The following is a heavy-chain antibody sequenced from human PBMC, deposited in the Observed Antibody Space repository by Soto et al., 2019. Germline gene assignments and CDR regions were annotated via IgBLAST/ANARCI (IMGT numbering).Heavy chain of an antibody. Sequence: QVQLVQSGAEVKKPGSSVKVSCKASGGTFSSYTISWVRQAPGQGLEWMGRIIPILGIANYAQKFQGRVTITADKSTSTAYMELSSLRSEDTAVYYCASSTAVQLERKNWFEPWGQGTLVTVSS. CDR1: GGTFSSYT. CDR2: IIPILGIA. V-gene: IGHV1-69*02. D-gene: IGHD1-1*01. CDR3: ASSTAVQLERKNWFEP. J-gene: IGHJ5*02.